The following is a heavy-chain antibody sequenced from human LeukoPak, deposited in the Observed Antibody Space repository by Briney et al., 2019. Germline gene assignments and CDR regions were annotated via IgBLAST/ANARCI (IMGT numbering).Heavy chain of an antibody. Sequence: SETLSLTCTVSGGSISSSSYYWGWIRQPPGKGLEWIGSIYYSGSTYYNPSLKSRVTISVDTSENQFSLKLSSVTATDTAVYYCARGPYYYMDVWGKGTTVTVSS. J-gene: IGHJ6*03. CDR3: ARGPYYYMDV. CDR2: IYYSGST. V-gene: IGHV4-39*01. CDR1: GGSISSSSYY. D-gene: IGHD3-10*01.